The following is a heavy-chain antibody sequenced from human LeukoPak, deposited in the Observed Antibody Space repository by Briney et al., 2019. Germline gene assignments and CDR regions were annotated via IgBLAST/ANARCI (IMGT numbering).Heavy chain of an antibody. CDR1: GYTFTGYY. Sequence: ASVKVSCRASGYTFTGYYMHWVRQAPGQGLEWTGWINPNSGGTNYAQKFQGRVTMTRDTSISTAYMELSRLRSDDTAVYYCAKSTNYGDYGTSDYWGQGTLVTVSS. V-gene: IGHV1-2*02. J-gene: IGHJ4*02. CDR2: INPNSGGT. D-gene: IGHD4-17*01. CDR3: AKSTNYGDYGTSDY.